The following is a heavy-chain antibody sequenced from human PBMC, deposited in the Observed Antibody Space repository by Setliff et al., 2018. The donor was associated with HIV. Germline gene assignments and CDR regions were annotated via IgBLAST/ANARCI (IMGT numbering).Heavy chain of an antibody. J-gene: IGHJ4*02. CDR1: GFTFSSYW. D-gene: IGHD3-16*01. V-gene: IGHV3-7*03. CDR3: VRDWHSSAWGKVGDY. Sequence: GGSLRLSCAASGFTFSSYWMSWVRQAPGKGLEWVANIKQDGSEKYYVDSVKGRFTISRDNAKNSLYLQMNSLGGEDTAVYYCVRDWHSSAWGKVGDYWGQGTLVTVS. CDR2: IKQDGSEK.